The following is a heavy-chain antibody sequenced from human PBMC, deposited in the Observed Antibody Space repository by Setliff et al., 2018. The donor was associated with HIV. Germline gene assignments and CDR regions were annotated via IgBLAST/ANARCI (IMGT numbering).Heavy chain of an antibody. CDR1: GFTFSSYG. CDR3: AKSAFGGVSPFDY. D-gene: IGHD3-16*01. V-gene: IGHV3-23*01. J-gene: IGHJ4*02. CDR2: ISDSGDNT. Sequence: GASVKVSCAASGFTFSSYGMSWVRQAPERGLEWVSAISDSGDNTNYADSVKGRFTISRDDSKNTLYVQMTSLRAEDTAVYYCAKSAFGGVSPFDYWGQGTLVTVSS.